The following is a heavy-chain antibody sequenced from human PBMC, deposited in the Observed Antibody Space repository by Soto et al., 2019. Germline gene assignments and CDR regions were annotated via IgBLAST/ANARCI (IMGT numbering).Heavy chain of an antibody. CDR3: ARGLFRTNGVCYKGWFDY. V-gene: IGHV1-8*01. J-gene: IGHJ4*02. D-gene: IGHD2-8*01. CDR1: GYTFTSYD. Sequence: ASVKVSCKXSGYTFTSYDINWVRQATGQGLEWMGWMNPNSGNTGYAQKFQGRVTMTRNTSISTAYMELSSLRSEDTAVYYCARGLFRTNGVCYKGWFDYWGQGTLVTVSS. CDR2: MNPNSGNT.